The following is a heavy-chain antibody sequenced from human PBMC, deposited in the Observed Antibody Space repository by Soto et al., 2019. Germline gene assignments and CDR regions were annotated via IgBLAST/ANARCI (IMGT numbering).Heavy chain of an antibody. V-gene: IGHV3-30-3*01. J-gene: IGHJ4*02. D-gene: IGHD1-1*01. Sequence: PGGSLRLSCAASGFTFSSYAMHWVRQAPGKGLEWVAVISYDGSNKYYADSVKGRFTISRDNSKNTLYLQMNSLRAEDTAVYYCASSEWGAGILGPDYWGQGTLVTVSS. CDR3: ASSEWGAGILGPDY. CDR2: ISYDGSNK. CDR1: GFTFSSYA.